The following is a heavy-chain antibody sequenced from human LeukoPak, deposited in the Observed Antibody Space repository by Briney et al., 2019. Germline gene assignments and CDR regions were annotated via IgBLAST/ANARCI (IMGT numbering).Heavy chain of an antibody. CDR2: IYHSGKT. J-gene: IGHJ4*02. CDR3: ARHGAVTGIEFDY. D-gene: IGHD6-19*01. Sequence: SSETLSLTCTVSGDSISSSSYYWGWIRQPPGKGLEWIGSIYHSGKTYYNPPLKSRVTIPVDTSMNQFSLKLSSVTAADTAVYYCARHGAVTGIEFDYWGQGTLVTVSS. CDR1: GDSISSSSYY. V-gene: IGHV4-39*01.